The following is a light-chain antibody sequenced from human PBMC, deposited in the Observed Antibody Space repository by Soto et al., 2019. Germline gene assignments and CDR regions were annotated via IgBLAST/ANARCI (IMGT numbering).Light chain of an antibody. CDR1: QSVSSY. J-gene: IGKJ1*01. CDR2: DAS. Sequence: EKVMTQSPAILSVSLVERATLSGMASQSVSSYLAWYQQKPGQAPRLLIYDASNRATGIPARFSGSGSGTDFTLTISSLEPEDFAVYYCQQRSNWPRTFGQGTKVDIK. V-gene: IGKV3-11*01. CDR3: QQRSNWPRT.